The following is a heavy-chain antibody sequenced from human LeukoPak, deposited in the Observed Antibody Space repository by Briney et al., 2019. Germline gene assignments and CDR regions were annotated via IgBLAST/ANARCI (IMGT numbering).Heavy chain of an antibody. CDR3: ARHRDSSSSVVYYYYGMDV. Sequence: GGSLRLSCAASGFTSSSYWMHWVRQAPGKGLVWVSRINSDGSSTSYADSVKGRFTISRDNAKNTLYLQMNSLRAEDTALYYCARHRDSSSSVVYYYYGMDVWGQGTTVTVSS. J-gene: IGHJ6*02. V-gene: IGHV3-74*01. CDR2: INSDGSST. CDR1: GFTSSSYW. D-gene: IGHD6-6*01.